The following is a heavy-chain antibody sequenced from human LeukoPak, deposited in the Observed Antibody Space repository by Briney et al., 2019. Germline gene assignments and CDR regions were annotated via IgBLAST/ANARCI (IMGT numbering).Heavy chain of an antibody. J-gene: IGHJ4*02. CDR2: ISSSGSTI. CDR3: ARVNRVTAIQELDY. CDR1: GFTFSDYY. V-gene: IGHV3-11*01. D-gene: IGHD2-21*02. Sequence: PGGSLRLSCAASGFTFSDYYMTWIRQAPGKGLEWVSCISSSGSTIFYADSVKGRFTISRDNAKSSLFPQMNSLRAEDTAVYYCARVNRVTAIQELDYWGQGTLVTVSS.